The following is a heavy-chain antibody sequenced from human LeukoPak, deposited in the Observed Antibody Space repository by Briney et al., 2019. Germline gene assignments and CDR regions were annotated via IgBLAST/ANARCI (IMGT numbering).Heavy chain of an antibody. J-gene: IGHJ4*02. CDR2: IKPIATGGTT. CDR3: ATPPD. V-gene: IGHV3-15*01. CDR1: GFSFSDAW. Sequence: GGSLRLSCTASGFSFSDAWMTWVRQAPGKGLEWVGRIKPIATGGTTEYAAPVKGRFTISRDDSKNTVYLQMNSLESEDTAVYYCATPPDWGQGTLVTVSS.